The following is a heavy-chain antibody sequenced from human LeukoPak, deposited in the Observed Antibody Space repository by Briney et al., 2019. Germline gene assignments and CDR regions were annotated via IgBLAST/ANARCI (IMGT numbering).Heavy chain of an antibody. CDR1: GFTFSXXA. Sequence: GGSXRLSCAASGFTFSXXAIHWVXQAPGXGXEXXXXISYDGSNKYYADSVKGRFTISRDNSKNTLYLQMNSLRAEDTAVYYCARETGSAVGSTDFDYWGQGTLVTVSS. V-gene: IGHV3-30-3*01. CDR2: ISYDGSNK. CDR3: ARETGSAVGSTDFDY. D-gene: IGHD4-17*01. J-gene: IGHJ4*02.